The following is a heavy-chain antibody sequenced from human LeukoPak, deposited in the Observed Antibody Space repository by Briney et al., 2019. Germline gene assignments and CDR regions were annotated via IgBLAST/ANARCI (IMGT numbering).Heavy chain of an antibody. Sequence: GGSLRLSCAASGFTFSSYWMNWARQAPGKGLEWVASINHNGNVNYYVDSVKGRFTISRDNAKNSLYLQMSNLRAEDTAVYYCAREYSSTSYYFDYWGQGTLVTVSS. J-gene: IGHJ4*02. CDR1: GFTFSSYW. CDR3: AREYSSTSYYFDY. D-gene: IGHD6-13*01. V-gene: IGHV3-7*03. CDR2: INHNGNVN.